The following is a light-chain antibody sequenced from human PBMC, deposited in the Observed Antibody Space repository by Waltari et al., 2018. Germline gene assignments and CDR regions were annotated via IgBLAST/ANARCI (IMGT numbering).Light chain of an antibody. V-gene: IGLV2-14*03. J-gene: IGLJ2*01. CDR2: DVS. CDR3: SSYISSSTLEL. CDR1: SSDVGGYNN. Sequence: QSALTQPASVSGSPGQSITISCTGTSSDVGGYNNVSWYQQYPGKAPKLMIYDVSNRPSGVSNRFSGSKSGNTASLTISGLQAEDEADYYCSSYISSSTLELFGGGTSLTVL.